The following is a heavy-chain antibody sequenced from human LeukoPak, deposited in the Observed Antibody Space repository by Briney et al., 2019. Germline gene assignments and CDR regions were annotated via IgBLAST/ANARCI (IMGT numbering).Heavy chain of an antibody. CDR2: ITGSSDST. CDR3: AKGSSSARPYYFDY. J-gene: IGHJ4*02. V-gene: IGHV3-23*01. D-gene: IGHD6-25*01. CDR1: RFTFSNYV. Sequence: GGSLRLSCAASRFTFSNYVMSWVRQAPGKGLEWVSAITGSSDSTWYADSVKGRFTISRDNSKNTLYLQMNSLRAEDTAVYYCAKGSSSARPYYFDYWGQGTPATVSS.